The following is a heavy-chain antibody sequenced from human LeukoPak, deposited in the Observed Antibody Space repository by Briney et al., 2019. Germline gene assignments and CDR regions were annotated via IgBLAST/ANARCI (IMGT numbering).Heavy chain of an antibody. CDR3: ARDDYGGNSFDY. J-gene: IGHJ4*02. D-gene: IGHD4-23*01. CDR1: GFTFNTYT. CDR2: ISYDGTNQ. Sequence: GGSLRLSCAASGFTFNTYTMQWFRQAPGKGLEWLALISYDGTNQYYADSVKGRFTISRDNSKKTVYLQMTSLRTEDTAVYYCARDDYGGNSFDYWGQGTLVTVSS. V-gene: IGHV3-30-3*01.